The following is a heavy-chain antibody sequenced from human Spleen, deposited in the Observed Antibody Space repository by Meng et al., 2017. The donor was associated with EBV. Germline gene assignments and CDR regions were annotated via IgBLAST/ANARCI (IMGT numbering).Heavy chain of an antibody. J-gene: IGHJ4*02. V-gene: IGHV4-34*01. CDR3: ARGLDDISGYSPAQLDY. CDR2: INHSGSA. CDR1: GGSFSGYG. Sequence: QVQFQQCAAGLLTPSETLSLTCAVYGGSFSGYGWTWIRQPPGKGLEWIGEINHSGSANYKPSLKSRVTISVDTSKKQFSLKLSSVTAADTAVYYCARGLDDISGYSPAQLDYWGQGTLVTVSS. D-gene: IGHD3-22*01.